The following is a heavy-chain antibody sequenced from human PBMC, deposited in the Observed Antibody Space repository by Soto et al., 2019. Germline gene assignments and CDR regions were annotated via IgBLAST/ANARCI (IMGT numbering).Heavy chain of an antibody. CDR2: IYHSWIT. J-gene: IGHJ5*02. CDR1: NGSISSAIYY. CDR3: AVRSSLASVQVYFGEISNYNWFDP. V-gene: IGHV4-39*01. Sequence: QLQLQESGPGLVKPSETLSLTCTVSNGSISSAIYYWGWIRQPPGKGLEWIGSIYHSWITYYNPSLQCRVTISLDPSKNQFSLKLSSVTAADTAVYFCAVRSSLASVQVYFGEISNYNWFDPWGQGTLVTVSS. D-gene: IGHD3-10*01.